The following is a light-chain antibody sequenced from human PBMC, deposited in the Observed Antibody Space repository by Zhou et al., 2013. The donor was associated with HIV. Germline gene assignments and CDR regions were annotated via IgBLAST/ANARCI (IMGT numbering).Light chain of an antibody. Sequence: EIALTQSPGTLSLSPGETVTLSCRASQSVRTSHLTWYQQKPGQAPRLLIYGASSRASGIPDRFSGSGSGTDYSLTISRLEPEDFAVYYCQHYGSSPLTFGQGTKVEIK. CDR1: QSVRTSH. J-gene: IGKJ1*01. V-gene: IGKV3-20*01. CDR2: GAS. CDR3: QHYGSSPLT.